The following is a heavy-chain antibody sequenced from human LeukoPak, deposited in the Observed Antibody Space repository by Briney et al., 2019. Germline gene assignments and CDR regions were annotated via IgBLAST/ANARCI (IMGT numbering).Heavy chain of an antibody. CDR2: IIPILGIA. CDR3: ARFRETTVAPDAFDI. D-gene: IGHD4-11*01. CDR1: GYTFTSYG. J-gene: IGHJ3*02. Sequence: ASVKVSCKASGYTFTSYGISWVRQAPGQGLEWMGRIIPILGIANYAQKFQGRVTITADKSTSTAYMELSSLRSEDTAVYYCARFRETTVAPDAFDIWGQGTMVTVSS. V-gene: IGHV1-69*04.